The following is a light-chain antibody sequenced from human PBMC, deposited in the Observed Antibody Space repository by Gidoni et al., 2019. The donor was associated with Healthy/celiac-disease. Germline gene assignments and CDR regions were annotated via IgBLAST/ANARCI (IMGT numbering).Light chain of an antibody. CDR3: QQYYSTPCS. Sequence: DIVMTQSPDSLAVSLGERATIHCKSSQTVLYRSNNKNYLAWYQQKPGQPPKLLIYWASTRESGVPDRFSGSGSGTDFTLTISSLQAEDVAVYYCQQYYSTPCSFGQGTKLEIK. J-gene: IGKJ2*04. V-gene: IGKV4-1*01. CDR1: QTVLYRSNNKNY. CDR2: WAS.